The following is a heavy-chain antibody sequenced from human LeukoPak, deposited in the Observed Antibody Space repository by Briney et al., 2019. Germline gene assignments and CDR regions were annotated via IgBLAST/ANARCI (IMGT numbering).Heavy chain of an antibody. D-gene: IGHD6-19*01. J-gene: IGHJ4*02. CDR3: ARSTGWHAFT. Sequence: PSETLSLTCPVSGYSISSGYYWGWIRQPPGKGLEWIGHSFYTGRTNYSPSLKGRVTISVDRSKNQFSLKLSSVTTADTAVYYCARSTGWHAFTWGQGTLVTVSS. V-gene: IGHV4-61*05. CDR1: GYSISSGYY. CDR2: SFYTGRT.